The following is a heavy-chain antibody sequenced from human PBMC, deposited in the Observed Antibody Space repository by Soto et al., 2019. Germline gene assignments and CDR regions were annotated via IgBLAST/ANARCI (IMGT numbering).Heavy chain of an antibody. J-gene: IGHJ6*02. CDR1: GGTFSSYA. Sequence: QVQLVQSGAEVKKPGSSVKVSCKASGGTFSSYAISWVRQAPGQGLEWMGGIIPIFGTANYAQKFQGRVTLTADESTSTAYMELSSLRSEYTAVYYCARDTAITIYYYYYGMDVWGQGTTVTVSS. CDR2: IIPIFGTA. D-gene: IGHD3-3*01. CDR3: ARDTAITIYYYYYGMDV. V-gene: IGHV1-69*01.